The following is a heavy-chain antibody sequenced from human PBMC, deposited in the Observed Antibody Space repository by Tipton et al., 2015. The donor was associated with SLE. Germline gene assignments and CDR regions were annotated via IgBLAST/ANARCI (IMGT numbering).Heavy chain of an antibody. J-gene: IGHJ5*02. D-gene: IGHD3-16*01. Sequence: GLVKPSETLSLMCSVSGGSFSNYYWTWIRQPPGNGLEWIGYIYYNGSTKYNPSLTSRVTMSVDTSKKQFSLRLTSLTAADTAVYFCARGRHGGGFDPWGQGTLVTVTS. CDR2: IYYNGST. CDR3: ARGRHGGGFDP. V-gene: IGHV4-59*13. CDR1: GGSFSNYY.